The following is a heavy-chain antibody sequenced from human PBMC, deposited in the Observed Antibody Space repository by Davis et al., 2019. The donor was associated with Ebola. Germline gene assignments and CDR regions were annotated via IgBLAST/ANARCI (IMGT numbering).Heavy chain of an antibody. CDR1: VITFSSYA. V-gene: IGHV3-30-3*01. CDR2: ISYDGSNK. Sequence: GESLKISCTDSVITFSSYAMHWVRQAPGKGLEWVAVISYDGSNKYYADSVKGRFTISRDNSKNTLYLQMNSLRAEDTAVYYCVKTRSNWWNDALEIWGRGTMVIVSS. D-gene: IGHD2-8*02. J-gene: IGHJ3*02. CDR3: VKTRSNWWNDALEI.